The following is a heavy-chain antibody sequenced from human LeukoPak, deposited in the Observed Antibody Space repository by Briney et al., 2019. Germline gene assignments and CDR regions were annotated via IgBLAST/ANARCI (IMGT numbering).Heavy chain of an antibody. Sequence: ASVKVSCKASGYTFTGYYMHWVRQAPGQGLEWMGWINPNSGGTNYAQKFQGRVTMTRDTSISTAYMELSRLRSDDTAVYYCARNLIRYCSSTSCLGFDPWSQGTLVTVSS. CDR1: GYTFTGYY. D-gene: IGHD2-2*01. V-gene: IGHV1-2*02. CDR3: ARNLIRYCSSTSCLGFDP. CDR2: INPNSGGT. J-gene: IGHJ5*02.